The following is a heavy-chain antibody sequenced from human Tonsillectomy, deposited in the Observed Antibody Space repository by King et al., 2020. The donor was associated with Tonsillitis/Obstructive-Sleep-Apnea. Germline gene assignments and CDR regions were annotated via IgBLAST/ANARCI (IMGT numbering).Heavy chain of an antibody. CDR1: GGSISNTNYY. Sequence: QMQLQESGPGLVKPSETLSLTCTVSGGSISNTNYYWGWIRQPPGKGLEWIGSIYHSGSTYYSPSLKSRVTISVDTSKNQFFLKLSSVTAADTAVCYCAIHYSNYRLYYYYYMDVWGKGPTVIVSS. J-gene: IGHJ6*03. V-gene: IGHV4-39*01. D-gene: IGHD4-11*01. CDR2: IYHSGST. CDR3: AIHYSNYRLYYYYYMDV.